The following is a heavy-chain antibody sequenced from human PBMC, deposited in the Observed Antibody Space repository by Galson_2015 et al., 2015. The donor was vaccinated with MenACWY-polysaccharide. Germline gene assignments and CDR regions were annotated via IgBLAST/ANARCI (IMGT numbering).Heavy chain of an antibody. CDR2: ITPNSGAT. CDR1: GYTFTGNF. Sequence: SVKVSCKASGYTFTGNFIHWVRQAPGQGFEWMGWITPNSGATSYAQKFQDRVTISRDTSINTAYMELHRLRSDDTAVYYCARVPTDRQTERNWFDPWGQGTPVTVSS. CDR3: ARVPTDRQTERNWFDP. J-gene: IGHJ5*02. D-gene: IGHD4-11*01. V-gene: IGHV1-2*02.